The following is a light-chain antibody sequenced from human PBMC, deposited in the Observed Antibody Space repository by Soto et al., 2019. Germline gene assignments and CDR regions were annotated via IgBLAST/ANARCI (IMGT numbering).Light chain of an antibody. Sequence: NFMLTQPHSVSESPGKTVTISCTRSSGRVASNYVQRYQQRPGSAPTTVIFEDDQRPSGVPDRFSGSIDSSSNSAFLTISGLKTEDEADYYCQSYDSPKEVFGGGTKLTVL. J-gene: IGLJ3*02. CDR3: QSYDSPKEV. CDR1: SGRVASNY. V-gene: IGLV6-57*04. CDR2: EDD.